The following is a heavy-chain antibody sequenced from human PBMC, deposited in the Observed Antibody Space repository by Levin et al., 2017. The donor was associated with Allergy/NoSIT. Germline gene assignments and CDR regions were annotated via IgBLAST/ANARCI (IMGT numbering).Heavy chain of an antibody. CDR3: ARDLGAPNYYYYYMDV. D-gene: IGHD3-16*01. V-gene: IGHV3-74*01. J-gene: IGHJ6*03. CDR1: GFPFSNYW. Sequence: ETLSLTCAASGFPFSNYWVHWVRQAPGKGLVWVSRINSDASTTNYADSVRGRFTISRDNAQNTLYLQMNSLRAEDTAVYYCARDLGAPNYYYYYMDVWGKGTTVTVSS. CDR2: INSDASTT.